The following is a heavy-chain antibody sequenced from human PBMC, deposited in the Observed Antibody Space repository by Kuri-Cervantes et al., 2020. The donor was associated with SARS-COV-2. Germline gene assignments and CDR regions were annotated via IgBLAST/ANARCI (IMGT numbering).Heavy chain of an antibody. V-gene: IGHV4-61*10. CDR1: GASISSGTYY. J-gene: IGHJ6*03. Sequence: SETLSLTCTVSGASISSGTYYWSWIRQPAGKGLEWIGYIHTSGSTNYNPSLMHRVTISLDPSKNQFSLKLSPVTAADTAVYYCAGGAVGSSSSYLYHYYYYYMDVWGKGTTVTVSS. D-gene: IGHD6-6*01. CDR3: AGGAVGSSSSYLYHYYYYYMDV. CDR2: IHTSGST.